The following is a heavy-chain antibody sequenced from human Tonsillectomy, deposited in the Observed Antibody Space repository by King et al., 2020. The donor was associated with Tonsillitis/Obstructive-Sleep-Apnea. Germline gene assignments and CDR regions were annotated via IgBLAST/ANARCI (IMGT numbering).Heavy chain of an antibody. CDR2: INPNGGST. CDR1: GYTFTSNY. J-gene: IGHJ6*03. Sequence: VQLVESGAEVKKPGASVKVSCKASGYTFTSNYMHWVRQAPGQGLEWVGIINPNGGSTSYAQKFQGRVTLTRDTSTSTVYMELSSLRFEDTAVYYCARGVLEGYCSSTSCMDYYYYMDVWGKGTTVTVSS. CDR3: ARGVLEGYCSSTSCMDYYYYMDV. V-gene: IGHV1-46*01. D-gene: IGHD2-2*01.